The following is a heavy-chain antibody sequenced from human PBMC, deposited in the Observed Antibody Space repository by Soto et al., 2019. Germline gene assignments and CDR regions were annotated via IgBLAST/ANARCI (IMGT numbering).Heavy chain of an antibody. D-gene: IGHD3-10*01. CDR2: INHSGST. Sequence: SETLSLTCAVYGGSFSGYYWSWIRQPPGKGLEWIGEINHSGSTNYNPSLKSRVTISVDTSKNQFSLKLSSVTAADTAVYYCARSTIKYYYGSGSYVYGMDVWGQGTTVTVSS. V-gene: IGHV4-34*01. J-gene: IGHJ6*02. CDR3: ARSTIKYYYGSGSYVYGMDV. CDR1: GGSFSGYY.